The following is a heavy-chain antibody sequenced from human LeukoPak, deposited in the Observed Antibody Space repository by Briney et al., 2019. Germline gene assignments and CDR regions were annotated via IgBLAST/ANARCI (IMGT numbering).Heavy chain of an antibody. CDR2: ISGSGGST. Sequence: GGSLRLSCAASGFTFSSYAMSWVRQAPGKGLEWVSAISGSGGSTYYADSVKGRFTISRDNSKNTLYLQMNSLRAEDTAVYYCAKDGPGPTYYDFWSGYYTGAFDIWGQGTMVTVSS. J-gene: IGHJ3*02. CDR1: GFTFSSYA. D-gene: IGHD3-3*01. V-gene: IGHV3-23*01. CDR3: AKDGPGPTYYDFWSGYYTGAFDI.